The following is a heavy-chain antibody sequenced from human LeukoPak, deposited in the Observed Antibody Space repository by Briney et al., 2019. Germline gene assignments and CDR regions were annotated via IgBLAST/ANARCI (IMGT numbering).Heavy chain of an antibody. J-gene: IGHJ4*02. CDR1: GYSFTSYW. Sequence: GESLKISCKGYGYSFTSYWIAWVRQMPGKGLEWMGIIYPDDSDTRYSPSFQGQATISAHKSISTAYLQWSSLKASDTAMYYCARRSYGGKDFDQWGQGTLVTVSS. D-gene: IGHD4-23*01. CDR2: IYPDDSDT. CDR3: ARRSYGGKDFDQ. V-gene: IGHV5-51*01.